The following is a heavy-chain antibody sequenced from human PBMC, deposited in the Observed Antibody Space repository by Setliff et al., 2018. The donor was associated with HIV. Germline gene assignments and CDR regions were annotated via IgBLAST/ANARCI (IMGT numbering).Heavy chain of an antibody. Sequence: PGGSLRLSCAASGFTFSSYAMHWVRQAPGKGLEWVAVISYDGSNKYYADSVKGRFTISRDNSKNTLYLQMNSLRAEGTAVYYCAKCGGTCWHNFFGPWGQGTLVTVSS. CDR1: GFTFSSYA. V-gene: IGHV3-30*01. CDR3: AKCGGTCWHNFFGP. J-gene: IGHJ5*02. D-gene: IGHD2-15*01. CDR2: ISYDGSNK.